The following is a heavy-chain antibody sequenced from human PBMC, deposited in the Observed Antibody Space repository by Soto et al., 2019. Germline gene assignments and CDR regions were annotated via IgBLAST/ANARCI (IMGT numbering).Heavy chain of an antibody. V-gene: IGHV1-69*01. J-gene: IGHJ6*02. CDR3: AKKLVIDPFGSYGLDV. D-gene: IGHD2-21*01. CDR2: IIPISSTT. Sequence: QVELVQSGAEVKKPGSSVNVSCKASGGNFITFAISWVRQATGQGLEWMGEIIPISSTTKSAHKFQDRVTISADGSSSTVHIELRSLKSEDTAIYFGAKKLVIDPFGSYGLDVWGQGTTVTVSS. CDR1: GGNFITFA.